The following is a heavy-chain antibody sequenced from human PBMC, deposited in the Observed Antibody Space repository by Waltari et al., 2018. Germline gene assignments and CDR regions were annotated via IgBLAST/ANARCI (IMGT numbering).Heavy chain of an antibody. Sequence: QVQLVESGGGVVQPGRSLRLSCAASGFTFSSYGMHWVRQAPGKGLEWVAVIWYDGSNKYYADSVKGRFTISRDNSKNTLYLQMNSLRAEDTAVYYCAKDHGYSSSWDIFALNDAFDIWGQGTMVTVSS. CDR3: AKDHGYSSSWDIFALNDAFDI. CDR2: IWYDGSNK. D-gene: IGHD6-13*01. CDR1: GFTFSSYG. V-gene: IGHV3-33*06. J-gene: IGHJ3*02.